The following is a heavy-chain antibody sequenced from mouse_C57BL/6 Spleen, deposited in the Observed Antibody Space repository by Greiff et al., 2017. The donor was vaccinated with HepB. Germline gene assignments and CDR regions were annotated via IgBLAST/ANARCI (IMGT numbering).Heavy chain of an antibody. CDR2: FYPGSGSI. CDR3: ARPTYYGSLCFDY. V-gene: IGHV1-62-2*01. J-gene: IGHJ2*01. D-gene: IGHD1-1*01. Sequence: VQRVESGAELVKPGASVKLSCKASGYTFTEYTIHWVKQRSGQGLEWIGWFYPGSGSIKYNEKFKDKATLTADKSSSTVYMELSRLTSEDSAVCVCARPTYYGSLCFDYWGQGTTLTVSS. CDR1: GYTFTEYT.